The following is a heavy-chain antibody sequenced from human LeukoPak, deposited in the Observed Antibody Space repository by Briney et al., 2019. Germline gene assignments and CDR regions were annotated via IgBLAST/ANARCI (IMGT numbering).Heavy chain of an antibody. CDR1: GFTFDDYA. CDR2: ISWNSGSI. V-gene: IGHV3-9*01. CDR3: AKAPVYDSRDWYFDL. D-gene: IGHD3-22*01. J-gene: IGHJ2*01. Sequence: PGGSLRLSCAASGFTFDDYAMHWVRQAPGKGLEWVSGISWNSGSIGYADSAKGRFTISRDNAKNSLYLQMNSLRAEDTALYYCAKAPVYDSRDWYFDLWGRGTLVTVSS.